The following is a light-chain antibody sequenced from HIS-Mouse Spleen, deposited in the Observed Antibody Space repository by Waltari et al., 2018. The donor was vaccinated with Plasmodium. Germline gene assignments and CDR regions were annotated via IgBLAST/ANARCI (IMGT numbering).Light chain of an antibody. CDR3: SSYAGSNNLV. V-gene: IGLV2-8*01. J-gene: IGLJ2*01. Sequence: QSALTQPPSASGSPGQSVPTSCTGTRSYVGGYNYVPWYQQHPGKAPKLSIYEVNKRPTGVPDRFSGSKSGNTASLTVSGLQAEDEADYYCSSYAGSNNLVFGGGTKLTVL. CDR2: EVN. CDR1: RSYVGGYNY.